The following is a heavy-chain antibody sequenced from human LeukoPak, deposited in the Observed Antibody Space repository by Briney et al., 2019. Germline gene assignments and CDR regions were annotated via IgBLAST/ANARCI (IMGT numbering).Heavy chain of an antibody. J-gene: IGHJ4*01. V-gene: IGHV4-30-2*01. CDR3: ARDWSGPYHFDY. CDR1: DGSISSGGYF. CDR2: MSQSGNT. D-gene: IGHD3-3*01. Sequence: SETLSLTCTVSDGSISSGGYFWTWIRHPPGKGLEWIGYMSQSGNTYYNPSLKSRVTISVDTSKSQFSLKLTSVTAADTAVYYCARDWSGPYHFDYWGQGTLVTVSS.